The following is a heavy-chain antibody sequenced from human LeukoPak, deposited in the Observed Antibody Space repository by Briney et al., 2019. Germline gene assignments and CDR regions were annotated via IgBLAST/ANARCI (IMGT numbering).Heavy chain of an antibody. D-gene: IGHD5-12*01. Sequence: GGSLRLSCAGSGFTFGTYWMHWVRQAPGGGLVWVSGINTDGSTTSYADSVKGRFTISRDNAKNTLYLQMGGLRAEDTAVYYCAMESGYDVDLEYWGQGALVTVSS. V-gene: IGHV3-74*01. CDR3: AMESGYDVDLEY. CDR2: INTDGSTT. CDR1: GFTFGTYW. J-gene: IGHJ4*02.